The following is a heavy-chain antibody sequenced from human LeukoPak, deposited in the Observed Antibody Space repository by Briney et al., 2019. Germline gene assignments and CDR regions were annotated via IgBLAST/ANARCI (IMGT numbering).Heavy chain of an antibody. CDR3: ARDQNDYGDYEDAFDI. D-gene: IGHD4-17*01. V-gene: IGHV1-69*13. CDR1: GGTFSSYA. J-gene: IGHJ3*02. CDR2: IIPIFGTA. Sequence: GASVKVSCKASGGTFSSYAISWVRQAPGQGLEWMGGIIPIFGTANYAQKFQGRVTITADESTSTAYMELSSLRSEDTAVYYCARDQNDYGDYEDAFDIWAKGQWSPSLQ.